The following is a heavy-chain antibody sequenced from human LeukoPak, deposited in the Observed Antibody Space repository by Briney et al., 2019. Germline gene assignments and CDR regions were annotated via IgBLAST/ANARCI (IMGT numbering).Heavy chain of an antibody. J-gene: IGHJ5*02. CDR2: INHSGST. V-gene: IGHV4-34*01. Sequence: SETLSLTCAVYGGSFSGYCWSWIRQPPGKGLEWIGEINHSGSTNYNPSLKSRVTISVDTSKNQFSLKLSSVTAADTAVYYCARVGRWTGWFDPWGQGTLVTVSS. CDR3: ARVGRWTGWFDP. CDR1: GGSFSGYC. D-gene: IGHD3/OR15-3a*01.